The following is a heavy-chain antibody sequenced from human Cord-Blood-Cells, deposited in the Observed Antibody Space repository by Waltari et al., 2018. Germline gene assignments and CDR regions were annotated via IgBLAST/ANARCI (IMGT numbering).Heavy chain of an antibody. D-gene: IGHD6-6*01. Sequence: QVQLVESGGGVVQPGRSLRLSCAASGFTFSSYAMHWVRQAPGKGLEWVAVISYDGSNKYYADSVKGRFTISRDNSKNPLYLQMNSLRAEDTAVYYCARGGYIAASPDYWGQGTLVTVSS. CDR1: GFTFSSYA. CDR2: ISYDGSNK. CDR3: ARGGYIAASPDY. V-gene: IGHV3-30*04. J-gene: IGHJ4*02.